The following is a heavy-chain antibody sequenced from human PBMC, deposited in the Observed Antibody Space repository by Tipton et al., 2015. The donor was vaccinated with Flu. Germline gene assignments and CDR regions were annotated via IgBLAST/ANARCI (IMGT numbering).Heavy chain of an antibody. V-gene: IGHV4-59*08. D-gene: IGHD1-1*01. CDR1: GGSISNYY. Sequence: GLVKPSETLSLTCTVSGGSISNYYWSWIRQSPGKGLEWIGYIYYSGRTNYNPSLKSRVTMSVDTSKSQFYLRLSSLTASDTAVYYCARHIYAQLGPPYFDFWGPGSLVTVSS. CDR3: ARHIYAQLGPPYFDF. CDR2: IYYSGRT. J-gene: IGHJ4*02.